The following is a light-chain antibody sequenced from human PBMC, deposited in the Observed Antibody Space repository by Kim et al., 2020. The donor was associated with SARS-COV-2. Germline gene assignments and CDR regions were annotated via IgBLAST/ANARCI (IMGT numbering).Light chain of an antibody. CDR1: KLGDKY. J-gene: IGLJ3*02. Sequence: SYKLTQPPSVSVSPGQTASITCSGDKLGDKYACWYQQKPGQSPVLVIYQDSKRPSGIPERFSGSNSGNTATLTISGTQAMDEADYYCQAWDSSTHWVFGGGTQLTVL. CDR2: QDS. V-gene: IGLV3-1*01. CDR3: QAWDSSTHWV.